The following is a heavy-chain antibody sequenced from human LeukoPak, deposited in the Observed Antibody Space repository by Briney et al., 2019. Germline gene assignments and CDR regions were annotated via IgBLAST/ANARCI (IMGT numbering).Heavy chain of an antibody. J-gene: IGHJ4*02. CDR3: ARGRGSYSDY. Sequence: GGSLRLSCAASGFTFSSYSMNWVRQAPGKGLEWVSAISGSGGSTYYADSVKGRYTISRDNSKNTLYLQMNSLRAEDTAVYYCARGRGSYSDYWGQGTLVTVSS. CDR2: ISGSGGST. D-gene: IGHD1-26*01. CDR1: GFTFSSYS. V-gene: IGHV3-23*01.